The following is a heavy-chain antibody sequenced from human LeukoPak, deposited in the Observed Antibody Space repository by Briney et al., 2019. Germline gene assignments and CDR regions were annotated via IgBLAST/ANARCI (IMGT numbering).Heavy chain of an antibody. CDR3: ARVGVIITFGYYYYYMDV. Sequence: PGGSLRLSCAASGFTFSSYGMRWVRQAPGKGLEWVAFIRYDGSNKYYADSVKGRFTISRDNAKNSLYLQMNSLRAEDTAVYYCARVGVIITFGYYYYYMDVWGKGTTVTVSS. CDR2: IRYDGSNK. V-gene: IGHV3-30*02. CDR1: GFTFSSYG. J-gene: IGHJ6*03. D-gene: IGHD3-9*01.